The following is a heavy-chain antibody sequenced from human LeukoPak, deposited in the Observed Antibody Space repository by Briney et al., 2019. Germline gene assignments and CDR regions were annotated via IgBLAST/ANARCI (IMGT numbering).Heavy chain of an antibody. CDR3: SGHGSSSY. CDR1: GVTFSDHY. Sequence: GGSLRLSCAASGVTFSDHYMDWVRQAPGKGLEWVSDISGGGNTYYAESVKGRFTISRDNSKNTLYLQMNSLRAEDTALYYASGHGSSSYWGQGTLAAVSS. CDR2: ISGGGNT. V-gene: IGHV3-23*01. J-gene: IGHJ4*02. D-gene: IGHD6-13*01.